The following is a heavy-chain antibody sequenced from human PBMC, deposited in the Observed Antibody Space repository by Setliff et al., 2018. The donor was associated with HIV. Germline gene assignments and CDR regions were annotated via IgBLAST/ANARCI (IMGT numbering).Heavy chain of an antibody. Sequence: ASVKVSCKASGYSFINYGISCVRQAPGQGPEWMGWISAYTGHTDYAPRLLGRVTMTTATSTSTAYMELRSLTSDDTAVYYCARARLQGIVTAVGPRDNCLDPWGQGTLVTVSS. CDR2: ISAYTGHT. D-gene: IGHD1-26*01. CDR1: GYSFINYG. CDR3: ARARLQGIVTAVGPRDNCLDP. V-gene: IGHV1-18*01. J-gene: IGHJ5*02.